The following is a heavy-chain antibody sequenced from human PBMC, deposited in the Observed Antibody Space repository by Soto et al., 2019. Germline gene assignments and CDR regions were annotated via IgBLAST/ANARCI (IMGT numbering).Heavy chain of an antibody. CDR3: AKGRSASIRFYFVC. CDR2: ISYDERNK. D-gene: IGHD3-16*01. CDR1: GFSFSSYG. J-gene: IGHJ4*01. Sequence: QVQLVESGGGVVQPGRSLRLSCAASGFSFSSYGMHWVRQAPGKGLEWVAVISYDERNKYYADSVAGRFIISRDNSKNTLYMQMRSLRSEDTAVYYCAKGRSASIRFYFVCWGLGTLVTVSS. V-gene: IGHV3-30*18.